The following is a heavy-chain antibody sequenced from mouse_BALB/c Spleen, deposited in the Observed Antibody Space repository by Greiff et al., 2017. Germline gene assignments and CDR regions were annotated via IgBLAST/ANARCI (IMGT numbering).Heavy chain of an antibody. D-gene: IGHD2-1*01. CDR3: AYGNPFAY. CDR1: GYTFSSYW. V-gene: IGHV1-9*01. CDR2: ILPGSGST. Sequence: QVQLKQSGAELMKPGASVKISCKATGYTFSSYWIEWVKQRPGHGLEWIGEILPGSGSTNYNEKFKGKATFTADTSSNTAYMQLSSLTSEDSAVYYCAYGNPFAYWGQGTLVTVSA. J-gene: IGHJ3*01.